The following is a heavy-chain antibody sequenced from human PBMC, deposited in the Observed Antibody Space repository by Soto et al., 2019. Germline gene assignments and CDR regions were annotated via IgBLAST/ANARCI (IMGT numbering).Heavy chain of an antibody. CDR3: ARVEGVGATDMDYFDY. CDR2: INPNSGGT. Sequence: ASVKVSCKASGYTFTGYYMHWVRQAPGQGLEWMGWINPNSGGTNYAQKFQGRVTMTRDKSISKAYMELSRLRSDDKAVYYCARVEGVGATDMDYFDYWGQGNLVTVSS. CDR1: GYTFTGYY. V-gene: IGHV1-2*02. J-gene: IGHJ4*02. D-gene: IGHD1-26*01.